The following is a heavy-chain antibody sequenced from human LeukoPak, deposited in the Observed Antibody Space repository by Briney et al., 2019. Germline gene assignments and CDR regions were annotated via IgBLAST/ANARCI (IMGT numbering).Heavy chain of an antibody. CDR2: INPNSGGT. J-gene: IGHJ4*02. CDR3: ARGRTVTTSPADY. V-gene: IGHV1-2*02. D-gene: IGHD4-17*01. Sequence: GASVKVSCKASGYTFTGYYMHWGRRAPGQGRGGMGWINPNSGGTKYAQKFKGRLTMTRDTSTSTAYMELSRLRSDDTAVYYCARGRTVTTSPADYWGQGTLVTVSS. CDR1: GYTFTGYY.